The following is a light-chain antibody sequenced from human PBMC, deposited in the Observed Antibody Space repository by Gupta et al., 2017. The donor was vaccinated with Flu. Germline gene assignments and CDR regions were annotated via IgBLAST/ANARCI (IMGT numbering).Light chain of an antibody. CDR1: SSDVGGYDF. V-gene: IGLV2-14*01. Sequence: QSALTQPASVSGSPGQSITISCTGTSSDVGGYDFVSWYQQHPGKAPKLLIYEVSRRPSGISNRFSGSKSVNTASLTISRLQAEDEADYYCTSYTINTTPVFGGGTTLTVL. J-gene: IGLJ3*02. CDR3: TSYTINTTPV. CDR2: EVS.